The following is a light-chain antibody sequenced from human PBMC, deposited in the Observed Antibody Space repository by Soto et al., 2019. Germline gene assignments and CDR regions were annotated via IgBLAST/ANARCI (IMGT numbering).Light chain of an antibody. CDR2: DAS. CDR3: HSRA. J-gene: IGKJ5*01. Sequence: IQLSQTPSTLSASVGDEVTITCRASQTISRWLAWYQQKPGRAPKLLIYDASTLESGVPSRFSGSGSETKFTLTISRLQPDDFATYFCHSRAFGQGTRLEIK. V-gene: IGKV1-5*01. CDR1: QTISRW.